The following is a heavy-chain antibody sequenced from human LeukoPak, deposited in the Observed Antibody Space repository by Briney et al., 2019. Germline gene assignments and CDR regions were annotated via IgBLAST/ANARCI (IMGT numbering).Heavy chain of an antibody. CDR2: IIPIFGTA. CDR1: GGTFSSYA. CDR3: ASSSECGGDCYSVSQIDY. V-gene: IGHV1-69*05. J-gene: IGHJ4*02. D-gene: IGHD2-21*02. Sequence: SVKVSCKASGGTFSSYAISWVRQAPGQGLEWLGGIIPIFGTANYAQKFRGRVTITTDESTSTAYMELSSLRSEDAAVYYCASSSECGGDCYSVSQIDYWGQGTLATDSS.